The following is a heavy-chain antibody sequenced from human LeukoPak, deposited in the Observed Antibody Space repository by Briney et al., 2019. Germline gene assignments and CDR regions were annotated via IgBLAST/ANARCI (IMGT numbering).Heavy chain of an antibody. Sequence: GSLRLTCAASGFTFSDYYMSWIRQAPGKGLEWVSYISSSSSYTNYADSVKGRFTISRDNAKNSLYLQMHSLRAEDTAVYYCARDQHCSGSYIADYWGQGTLVTVSS. D-gene: IGHD3-10*02. CDR3: ARDQHCSGSYIADY. V-gene: IGHV3-11*05. J-gene: IGHJ4*02. CDR2: ISSSSSYT. CDR1: GFTFSDYY.